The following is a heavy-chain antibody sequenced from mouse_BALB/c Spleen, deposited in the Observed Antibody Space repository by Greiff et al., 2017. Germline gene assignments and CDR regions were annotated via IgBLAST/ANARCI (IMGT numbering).Heavy chain of an antibody. Sequence: VQLKESGGGLVQPGGSRKLSCAASGFTFSSFGMHWVRQAPEKGLEWVAYISSGSSTIYYADTVKGRFTISRDNPKNTLFLQMTSLRSEDTAMYYCARNGYYGNYVAMDYWGQGTSVTVSS. J-gene: IGHJ4*01. CDR3: ARNGYYGNYVAMDY. CDR1: GFTFSSFG. V-gene: IGHV5-17*02. D-gene: IGHD2-1*01. CDR2: ISSGSSTI.